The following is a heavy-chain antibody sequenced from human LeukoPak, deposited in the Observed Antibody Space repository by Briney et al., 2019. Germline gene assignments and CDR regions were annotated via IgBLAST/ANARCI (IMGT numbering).Heavy chain of an antibody. V-gene: IGHV1-69*06. Sequence: SVKVSCKASGGTFSSYAISWVRQAPGQGLEWMGGIIPIFGTANYAQKFQGRVTMTEDTSTDTAYMELSSLRSEDTAVYYCATGQKHYYYDSSGYLNWFDPWGQGTLVTVSS. J-gene: IGHJ5*02. CDR1: GGTFSSYA. CDR2: IIPIFGTA. D-gene: IGHD3-22*01. CDR3: ATGQKHYYYDSSGYLNWFDP.